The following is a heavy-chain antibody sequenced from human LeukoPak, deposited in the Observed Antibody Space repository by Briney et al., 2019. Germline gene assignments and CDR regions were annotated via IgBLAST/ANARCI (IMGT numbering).Heavy chain of an antibody. V-gene: IGHV4-4*08. CDR3: ARRGTTGTLGYFDF. CDR1: GGSISSYY. J-gene: IGHJ4*02. D-gene: IGHD1-1*01. Sequence: SETLSLTCTVSGGSISSYYWSWIRQPPGKGLEWIWYIYTSESTNYNPSLESRGTISVDTSKNQSSLMLSSVTAADTAFYCCARRGTTGTLGYFDFGGQGILVTLP. CDR2: IYTSEST.